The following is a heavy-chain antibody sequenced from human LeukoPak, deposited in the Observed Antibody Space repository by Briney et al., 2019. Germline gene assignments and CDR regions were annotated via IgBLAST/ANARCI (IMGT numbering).Heavy chain of an antibody. Sequence: GGSLRLSCAASGFTFRSHGMHWVRQAPGKGLEWVAFIWYDGSNKYYTDSVKGRFTISRDNSKNTLYLQMNSLRAEDTAVFYCARDQYDTWSRRGNFDSWGQGTLVIVSS. CDR2: IWYDGSNK. J-gene: IGHJ4*02. D-gene: IGHD3-3*01. CDR3: ARDQYDTWSRRGNFDS. V-gene: IGHV3-33*01. CDR1: GFTFRSHG.